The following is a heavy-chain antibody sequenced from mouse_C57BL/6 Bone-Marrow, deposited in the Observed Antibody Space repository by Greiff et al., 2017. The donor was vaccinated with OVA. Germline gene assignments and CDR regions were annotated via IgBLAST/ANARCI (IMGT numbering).Heavy chain of an antibody. V-gene: IGHV1-76*01. J-gene: IGHJ3*01. CDR3: ARYYYGSSFFAY. D-gene: IGHD1-1*01. CDR1: GYTFTDYY. Sequence: QVQLQQSGAELVRPGASVKLSCKASGYTFTDYYINWVKQRPGQGLEWIARIYPGSGNTYYNEKFKGKATLTAEKSSSTAYMQLSSLTSEDSAVYFCARYYYGSSFFAYWGQGTLVTVSA. CDR2: IYPGSGNT.